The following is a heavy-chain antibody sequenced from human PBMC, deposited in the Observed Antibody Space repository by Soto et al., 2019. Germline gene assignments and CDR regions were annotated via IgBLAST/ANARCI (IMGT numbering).Heavy chain of an antibody. CDR3: APRPRGYAYYFDY. Sequence: QITLKESGPPLVKPTQTLTLTCTFSGFSLSTRGVAVGWFRQPPGKALEWVALSYWAEDKSYSPSLKSRLTITDDTSKNQVVLTMTNMDPVDTAAYYCAPRPRGYAYYFDYWVQGTLVTVSS. D-gene: IGHD5-12*01. J-gene: IGHJ4*02. V-gene: IGHV2-5*02. CDR1: GFSLSTRGVA. CDR2: SYWAEDK.